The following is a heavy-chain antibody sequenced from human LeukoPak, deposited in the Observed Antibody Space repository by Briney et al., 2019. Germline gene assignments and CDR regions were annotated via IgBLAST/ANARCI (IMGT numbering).Heavy chain of an antibody. CDR1: GFTFTTYS. Sequence: GGSLRLSCAASGFTFTTYSINWVRQAPGKGLEWVSLIYSGGSTYYADSVKGRFTMTRDMSTSTVYMELSSLRSEDTAVYYCAREERICSSTSCHKYFDYWGQGTLVTVSS. D-gene: IGHD2-2*02. CDR3: AREERICSSTSCHKYFDY. J-gene: IGHJ4*02. V-gene: IGHV3-53*05. CDR2: IYSGGST.